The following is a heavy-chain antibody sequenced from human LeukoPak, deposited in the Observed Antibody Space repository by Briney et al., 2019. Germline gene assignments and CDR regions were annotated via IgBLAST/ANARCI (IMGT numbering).Heavy chain of an antibody. CDR3: AKGRYDYVWGSYRYPPPDY. CDR2: ISYDGSNK. J-gene: IGHJ4*02. CDR1: GFTFSSYG. V-gene: IGHV3-30*18. D-gene: IGHD3-16*02. Sequence: GGSLRLSCAASGFTFSSYGMHWVRQAPGKGLEWVAVISYDGSNKYYADSVKGRFTISRDNSKNTLYLQMNSLRAEDTAVYYCAKGRYDYVWGSYRYPPPDYWGQGTLVTVSS.